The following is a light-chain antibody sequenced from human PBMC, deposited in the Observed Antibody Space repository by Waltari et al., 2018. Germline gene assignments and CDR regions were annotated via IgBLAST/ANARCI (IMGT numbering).Light chain of an antibody. Sequence: QSVLTQPPSMSGAPGQKVTIPCTGVRSNLGAGYDVHWYQQFPGTAPKLLIFGNTNRPSGVPGRFSGSRSGTSASLAIAGLQSEDEAVYYCQSYDSSLSASVFGGGTKLTVL. V-gene: IGLV1-40*01. CDR2: GNT. CDR1: RSNLGAGYD. J-gene: IGLJ3*02. CDR3: QSYDSSLSASV.